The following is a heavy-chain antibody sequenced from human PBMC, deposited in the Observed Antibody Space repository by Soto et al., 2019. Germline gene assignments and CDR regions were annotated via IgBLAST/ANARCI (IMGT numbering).Heavy chain of an antibody. J-gene: IGHJ5*02. Sequence: QVQLQESGPGLVKPSQTLSLTCTVASGSNSSGDYYWSWIRQPPGRGLEWIGYIYHTGRDYSEPSLKSRATISIDTSKNQFSLKLNSVTAADTAVYYCARSMVRGGWFDPWGQGTLVTVSS. CDR2: IYHTGRD. V-gene: IGHV4-30-4*01. D-gene: IGHD3-10*01. CDR1: SGSNSSGDYY. CDR3: ARSMVRGGWFDP.